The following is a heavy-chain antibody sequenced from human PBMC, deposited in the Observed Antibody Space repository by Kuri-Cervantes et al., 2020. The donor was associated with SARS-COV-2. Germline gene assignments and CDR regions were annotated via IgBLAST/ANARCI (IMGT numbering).Heavy chain of an antibody. CDR2: ISAYNGNT. D-gene: IGHD6-6*01. CDR1: GYTFTSYG. CDR3: ARQAQLVKFDY. Sequence: ASVKVSCKASGYTFTSYGISWVRQAPGQGLEWMGWISAYNGNTNFTQKLQGRVTMTTDTSTSTAYMELRSLRSDDTAVYYCARQAQLVKFDYWGQGTLVTVSS. V-gene: IGHV1-18*04. J-gene: IGHJ4*02.